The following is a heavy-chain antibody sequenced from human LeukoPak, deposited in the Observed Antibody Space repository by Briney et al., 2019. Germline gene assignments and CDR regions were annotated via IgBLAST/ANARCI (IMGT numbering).Heavy chain of an antibody. J-gene: IGHJ4*02. Sequence: SETLSLTCTVSGGPFGTYYWTWVRQSAGKGLEWIGRLSPSGTTNYSPSLKNRVSVSGDTSKRQFSLSLRSVTAADTAMYYCAATGAGRGWYFGELQTRGQGILVAVS. CDR3: AATGAGRGWYFGELQT. D-gene: IGHD6-19*01. V-gene: IGHV4-4*07. CDR2: LSPSGTT. CDR1: GGPFGTYY.